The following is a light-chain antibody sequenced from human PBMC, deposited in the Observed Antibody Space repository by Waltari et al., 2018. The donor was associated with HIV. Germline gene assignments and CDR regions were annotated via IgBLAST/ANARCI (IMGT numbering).Light chain of an antibody. CDR3: HSYDSDRGPV. Sequence: QSVLTQPPSVSGAPGQRVTISCTGGSSHTGADYNVHCYQQPPGTAPRLLIYANNIRPSGVPDRFSGSKSGTSASLTITGLQAEDDATYYCHSYDSDRGPVFGGGTKLTVL. V-gene: IGLV1-40*01. CDR2: ANN. J-gene: IGLJ3*02. CDR1: SSHTGADYN.